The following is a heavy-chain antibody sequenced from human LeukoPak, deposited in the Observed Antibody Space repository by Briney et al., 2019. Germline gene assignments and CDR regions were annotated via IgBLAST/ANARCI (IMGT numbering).Heavy chain of an antibody. V-gene: IGHV4-59*01. CDR1: GGSISSYY. CDR3: AKFQSMWLGRGSGYYFYMDV. D-gene: IGHD6-19*01. J-gene: IGHJ6*03. Sequence: PSETLSLTCTVSGGSISSYYWSWIRQPPGKGLEWIGYIYYSGSTNYNPSLKSRVTISVDTSKNQFSLKLSSVTAADTAVYYCAKFQSMWLGRGSGYYFYMDVWGKGTTVTVSS. CDR2: IYYSGST.